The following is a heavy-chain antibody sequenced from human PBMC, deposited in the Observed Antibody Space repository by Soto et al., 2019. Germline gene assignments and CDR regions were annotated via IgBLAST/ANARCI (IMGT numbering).Heavy chain of an antibody. Sequence: PGGSLRLSCAASGFTFSSYWMSWVRQAPGKGLEWVANIKQDGSEKYYVDSVKGRFTISRDNAKNSLYLQMNSLSAEDTAVYYCASLTWIQLWYNWGQGTLVTVSS. CDR2: IKQDGSEK. CDR1: GFTFSSYW. J-gene: IGHJ4*02. V-gene: IGHV3-7*05. D-gene: IGHD5-18*01. CDR3: ASLTWIQLWYN.